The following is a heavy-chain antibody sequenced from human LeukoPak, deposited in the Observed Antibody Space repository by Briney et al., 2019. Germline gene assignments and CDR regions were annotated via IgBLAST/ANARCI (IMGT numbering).Heavy chain of an antibody. Sequence: KCGESLKISCKGSGYSFTSYWIGWVRQMPGKGLESMAIIYPGDSDTRYSPSFQGQVTISADKSISTAYLQWTSLKASDTAMYYCARHLLIGPRYNWFDPWGQGTLVTVSS. V-gene: IGHV5-51*01. CDR3: ARHLLIGPRYNWFDP. D-gene: IGHD2/OR15-2a*01. CDR1: GYSFTSYW. CDR2: IYPGDSDT. J-gene: IGHJ5*02.